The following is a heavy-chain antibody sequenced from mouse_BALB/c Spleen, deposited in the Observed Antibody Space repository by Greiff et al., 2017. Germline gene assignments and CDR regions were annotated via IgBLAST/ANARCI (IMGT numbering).Heavy chain of an antibody. CDR2: INPSSGYT. CDR1: GYTFTSYT. Sequence: QVQLKESAAELARPGASVKMSCKASGYTFTSYTMHWVKQRPGQGLEWIGYINPSSGYTEYNQKFKDKTTLTADKSSSTAYMQLSSLTSEDSAVYYCAPDVLWLRRRAVAYWGQGTLVTVSA. CDR3: APDVLWLRRRAVAY. J-gene: IGHJ3*01. D-gene: IGHD2-2*01. V-gene: IGHV1-4*02.